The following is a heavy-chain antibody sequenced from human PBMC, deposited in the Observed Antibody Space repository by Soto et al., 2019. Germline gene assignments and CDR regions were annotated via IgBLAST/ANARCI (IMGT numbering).Heavy chain of an antibody. CDR3: ARDWEGAQFAY. V-gene: IGHV6-1*01. Sequence: PSQTLSLTCDISGDSVSSNSVAWNWIRQSPSRGLEWLGRTFYRSKWYNDYAVSVKSRTTINPDTSKNQFSLQLSSVTPEDTAVYYCARDWEGAQFAYWGQGTLVTVPQ. CDR2: TFYRSKWYN. CDR1: GDSVSSNSVA. D-gene: IGHD1-26*01. J-gene: IGHJ4*02.